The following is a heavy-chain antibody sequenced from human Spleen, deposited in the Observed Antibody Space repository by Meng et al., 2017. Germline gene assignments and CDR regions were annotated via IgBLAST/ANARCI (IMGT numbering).Heavy chain of an antibody. D-gene: IGHD4-23*01. J-gene: IGHJ4*02. V-gene: IGHV3-66*03. Sequence: GGSLRLSCAVSGITVGTNYMSWVRQAPGKGLGWVSLIYGCGTTYYTDSVKGRFTLSRDASKNTLYLQMNSLRTEATAVYYCAREGVTYGVNLHRFDYWGQGTLVTVSS. CDR2: IYGCGTT. CDR1: GITVGTNY. CDR3: AREGVTYGVNLHRFDY.